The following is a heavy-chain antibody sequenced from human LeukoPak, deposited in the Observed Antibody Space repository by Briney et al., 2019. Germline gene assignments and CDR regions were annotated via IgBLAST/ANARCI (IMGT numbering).Heavy chain of an antibody. Sequence: SETLSLTCTVSGGSISSSSYYWGWIRQPPGKGLEWIGSIYYSGSTYYNPSLKSRVTISVDTSKNQFSLKLSSVTAADTAVYYCARSYGSGSYYPPGYYMDVWGKGTTVTISS. CDR1: GGSISSSSYY. J-gene: IGHJ6*03. V-gene: IGHV4-39*01. CDR3: ARSYGSGSYYPPGYYMDV. D-gene: IGHD3-10*01. CDR2: IYYSGST.